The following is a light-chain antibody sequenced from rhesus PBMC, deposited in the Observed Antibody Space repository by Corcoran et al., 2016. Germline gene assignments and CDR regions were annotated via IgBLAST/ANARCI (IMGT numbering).Light chain of an antibody. CDR3: LQGYSTPYS. CDR1: QGISDY. CDR2: AAS. J-gene: IGKJ2*01. Sequence: DIQMTQSPSSLSASVGDRVTITCRASQGISDYLSWYQQKPGKAPKRLIYAASSLESGVPSRFRGIGSGTEFTLTISSLQPEDCAAYYCLQGYSTPYSFGQGTKVEIK. V-gene: IGKV1-36*02.